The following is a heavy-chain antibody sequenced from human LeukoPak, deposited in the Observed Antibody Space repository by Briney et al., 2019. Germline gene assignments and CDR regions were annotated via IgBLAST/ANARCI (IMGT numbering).Heavy chain of an antibody. CDR1: GFSFSNYW. Sequence: PGGSLRLSCAASGFSFSNYWMDWIRQAPGKGLEWVGSTKPDGSEKYYVDSVKGRFTISRDNAKNSLYLQMNGLRAEDTAVYYCVRNLAVAGTCFDSWGQGTLVTVSS. CDR2: TKPDGSEK. V-gene: IGHV3-7*03. D-gene: IGHD6-19*01. J-gene: IGHJ4*02. CDR3: VRNLAVAGTCFDS.